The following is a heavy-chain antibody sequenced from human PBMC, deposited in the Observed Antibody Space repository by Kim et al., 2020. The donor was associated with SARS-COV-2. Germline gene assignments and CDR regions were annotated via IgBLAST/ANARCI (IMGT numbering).Heavy chain of an antibody. D-gene: IGHD3-16*01. CDR1: GFTFSSYA. Sequence: GGSLRLSCAASGFTFSSYAMSWVRQAPGKGLEWVSIISGSGGSITYADSVKGRFTTSRDNAKNALYLQMNSLRAEDTAIYYCAKGGGEVAKRVHFESWGQGTLVTVSS. V-gene: IGHV3-23*01. CDR3: AKGGGEVAKRVHFES. J-gene: IGHJ4*02. CDR2: ISGSGGSI.